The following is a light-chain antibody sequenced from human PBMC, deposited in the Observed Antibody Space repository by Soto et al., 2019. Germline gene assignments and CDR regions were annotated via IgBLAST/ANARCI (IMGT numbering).Light chain of an antibody. Sequence: HSVLTQPPSASGTPGQRVTISCYGSSSNIGSNTVNWYQQLPGTAPNLLIYSNNQRPSGVPDRFSGSKSGTSASLGISGLQSEDEADYYCAAWDDSLNGRYVFGTGTKLTVL. CDR3: AAWDDSLNGRYV. CDR1: SSNIGSNT. CDR2: SNN. J-gene: IGLJ1*01. V-gene: IGLV1-44*01.